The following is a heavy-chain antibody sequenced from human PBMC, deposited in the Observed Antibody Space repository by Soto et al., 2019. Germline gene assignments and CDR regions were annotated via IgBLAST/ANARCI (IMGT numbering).Heavy chain of an antibody. CDR2: IYYSGST. CDR1: GGSVSSGNYH. J-gene: IGHJ4*02. D-gene: IGHD3-16*01. V-gene: IGHV4-61*01. CDR3: ARDLVI. Sequence: QVQLQESGPGLVKPSETLSLTCTVSGGSVSSGNYHWSWIRQPPGKGLEWIGYIYYSGSTNYNPSLKSRVTTPVDPSKNQFSLKLSSVTAADSAVYYCARDLVIWGQGTLVTVSS.